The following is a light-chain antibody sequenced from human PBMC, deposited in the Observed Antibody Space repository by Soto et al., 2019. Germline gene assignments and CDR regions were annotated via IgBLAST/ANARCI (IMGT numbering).Light chain of an antibody. CDR1: SSDVGGYKY. V-gene: IGLV2-14*03. CDR2: DVS. CDR3: SSYTSSNSYV. Sequence: QSVLTQPASVSGSPGQSIAISCTGSSSDVGGYKYVSWYQQHPGKAPKLMIYDVSNRPSGVSDRFSGSKSGNTASLTISGLQSEDEADYDCSSYTSSNSYVFGTGTKLTVL. J-gene: IGLJ1*01.